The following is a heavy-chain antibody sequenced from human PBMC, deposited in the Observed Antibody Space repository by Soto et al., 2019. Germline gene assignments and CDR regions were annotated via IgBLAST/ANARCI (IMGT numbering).Heavy chain of an antibody. CDR3: ARHGVGADPPDY. V-gene: IGHV5-10-1*01. Sequence: PGESLKISCKGSGYSFTTYGISWLRQMPGKGLEWMGRLDPSDSYTNHKPKYSPSFQGHVTISTDRSITTAYLQWSSLKASDTAMYFCARHGVGADPPDYWGQGTLVTVSS. CDR2: LDPSDSYT. CDR1: GYSFTTYG. J-gene: IGHJ4*02. D-gene: IGHD1-26*01.